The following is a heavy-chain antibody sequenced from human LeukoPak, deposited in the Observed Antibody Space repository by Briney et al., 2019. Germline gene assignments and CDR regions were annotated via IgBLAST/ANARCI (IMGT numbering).Heavy chain of an antibody. CDR1: GGSISSYY. V-gene: IGHV4-59*01. CDR3: ARTGVGPQLFDY. Sequence: SETLSLTCTVSGGSISSYYWSWIRQPPGKGLEWIGYIYYSGSTNYNPSLKSRVTISVDTSKNQFSLKLSSVTAADTAVYYCARTGVGPQLFDYWGQGTLVTVSS. D-gene: IGHD5-18*01. CDR2: IYYSGST. J-gene: IGHJ4*02.